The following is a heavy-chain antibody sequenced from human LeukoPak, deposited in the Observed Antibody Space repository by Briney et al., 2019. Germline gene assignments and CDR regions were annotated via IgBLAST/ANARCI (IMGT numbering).Heavy chain of an antibody. D-gene: IGHD3-22*01. CDR1: GGSISSYY. V-gene: IGHV4-59*08. CDR2: IYYSGST. CDR3: ARGLRYYDSSGQFDP. J-gene: IGHJ5*02. Sequence: SETLSLTCTVSGGSISSYYWSWIRQPPGKGLEWIGYIYYSGSTYYNPSLKSRVTISVDTSKNQFSLKLSSVTAADTAVYYCARGLRYYDSSGQFDPWGQGTLVTVSS.